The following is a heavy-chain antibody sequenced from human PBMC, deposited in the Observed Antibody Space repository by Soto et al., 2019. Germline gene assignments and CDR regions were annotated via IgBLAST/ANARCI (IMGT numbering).Heavy chain of an antibody. V-gene: IGHV3-30*18. CDR1: GFTFSNYG. CDR3: AKDLGSGSYLFDAFDI. D-gene: IGHD1-26*01. CDR2: ISYDGSNK. J-gene: IGHJ3*02. Sequence: LRLSCVASGFTFSNYGMHWVRQAPGKGLEWVAVISYDGSNKYYADSVKGRFTISRDNSKNTLYLQMNSLRAEDTAVYYCAKDLGSGSYLFDAFDIWGQGTMVTVSS.